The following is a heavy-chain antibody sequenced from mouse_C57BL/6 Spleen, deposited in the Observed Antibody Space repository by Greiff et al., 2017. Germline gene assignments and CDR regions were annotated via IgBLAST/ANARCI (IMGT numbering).Heavy chain of an antibody. V-gene: IGHV6-3*01. D-gene: IGHD2-5*01. CDR1: GFTFSNYW. CDR2: IRLKSDNYAT. CDR3: TKCYSNYVRWYFDV. Sequence: EVKLVESGGGLVQPGGSMKLSCVASGFTFSNYWMNWVRQSPEKGLEWVAQIRLKSDNYATHYAESVKGRFTISRDDSKSSVYLQMNNLRAEDTGIYYCTKCYSNYVRWYFDVWGTGTTVTVSS. J-gene: IGHJ1*03.